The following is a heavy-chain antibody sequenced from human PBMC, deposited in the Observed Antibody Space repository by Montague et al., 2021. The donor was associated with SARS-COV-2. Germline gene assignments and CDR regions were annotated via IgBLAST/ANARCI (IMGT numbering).Heavy chain of an antibody. CDR3: VSQPIPVTGSGEFDY. CDR2: IFYSGST. V-gene: IGHV4-39*01. D-gene: IGHD6-19*01. Sequence: SETLSLTCTVSGSSISSETHHWGWIRQPPGKGLEWIGSIFYSGSTYYNSSLKSRVSISVDTSKNQFSLRLRSVTAADTAVYYCVSQPIPVTGSGEFDYWGPGTLVTVSS. CDR1: GSSISSETHH. J-gene: IGHJ4*02.